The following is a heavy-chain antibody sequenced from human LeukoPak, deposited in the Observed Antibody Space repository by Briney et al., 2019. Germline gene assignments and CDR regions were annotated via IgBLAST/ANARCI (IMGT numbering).Heavy chain of an antibody. D-gene: IGHD6-19*01. J-gene: IGHJ4*02. Sequence: SETLSLTCTVSGGSISSDYLSWIRQPPGKGREWIGNIYNSGTTNYNPSLESRVTISVDTSTNQLSLKVSSVTAADTAVYYCAKATQWLAFDYWGQGTLVTVSS. CDR1: GGSISSDY. V-gene: IGHV4-59*01. CDR2: IYNSGTT. CDR3: AKATQWLAFDY.